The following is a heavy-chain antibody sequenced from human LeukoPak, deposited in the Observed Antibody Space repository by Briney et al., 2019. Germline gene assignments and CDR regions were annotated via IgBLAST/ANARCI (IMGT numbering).Heavy chain of an antibody. V-gene: IGHV3-30*04. D-gene: IGHD1-26*01. CDR3: GRDLGGRSGY. Sequence: GGSLRLSCAASGFTFSSYAMHWVRQAPGKGLEWVAVISYDGSNKYYADSVKGRFTISRDNSKNTLYLQMNSLRAEDTAVYYCGRDLGGRSGYWGQGTLVTVSS. J-gene: IGHJ4*02. CDR2: ISYDGSNK. CDR1: GFTFSSYA.